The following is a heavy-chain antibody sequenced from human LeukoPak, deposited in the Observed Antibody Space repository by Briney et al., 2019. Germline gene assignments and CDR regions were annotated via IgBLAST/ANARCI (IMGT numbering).Heavy chain of an antibody. CDR1: GFTFSSYW. J-gene: IGHJ4*02. D-gene: IGHD1-1*01. Sequence: GGSLRLSCAAPGFTFSSYWMSWMRQAPGKGLEWAANIKYDGNEEYYVDSVKGRFTISRDNAKNSLYLQLNSLRVEDTAVYYCKSGGAAPGSFDYWGQGTLVTVSP. V-gene: IGHV3-7*01. CDR2: IKYDGNEE. CDR3: KSGGAAPGSFDY.